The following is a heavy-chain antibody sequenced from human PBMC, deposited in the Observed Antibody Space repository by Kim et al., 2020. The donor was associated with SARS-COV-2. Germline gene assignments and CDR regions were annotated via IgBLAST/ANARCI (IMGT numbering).Heavy chain of an antibody. J-gene: IGHJ4*02. V-gene: IGHV3-30*02. CDR3: AKYDDGFDY. Sequence: SNKNTEDTMQCPLTIPRDNSKNTVYVKMDSLRAEDTAVYYCAKYDDGFDYWGQGTLVTVSS. CDR2: SNK. D-gene: IGHD3-3*01.